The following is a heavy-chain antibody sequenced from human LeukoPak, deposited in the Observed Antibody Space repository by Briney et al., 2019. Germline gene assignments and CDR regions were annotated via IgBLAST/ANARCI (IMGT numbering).Heavy chain of an antibody. D-gene: IGHD3-22*01. J-gene: IGHJ3*02. CDR3: AVTYYYDSSGPDAFDI. CDR1: GYTSTSYD. V-gene: IGHV1-8*01. Sequence: ASVKVSCKASGYTSTSYDINWVRQATGQGLEWMGWMNPNSGNTGYAQKFQGRVTMTRNTSISTAYMELSSLRPEDTAVYYCAVTYYYDSSGPDAFDIWGQGTMVTVSS. CDR2: MNPNSGNT.